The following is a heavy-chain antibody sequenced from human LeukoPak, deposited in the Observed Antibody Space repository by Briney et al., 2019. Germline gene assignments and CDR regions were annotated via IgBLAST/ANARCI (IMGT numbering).Heavy chain of an antibody. Sequence: PSETLSLTCAVSGYSISSGYYWGWIRQPPGKGLEWIGSIYHSGSTYYNPSLKSRVTISVDTSKNQFSLKLSSVTAADTAVYYCARQTHLSGSYARDYWGQGTLVTVSS. CDR3: ARQTHLSGSYARDY. V-gene: IGHV4-38-2*01. J-gene: IGHJ4*02. CDR2: IYHSGST. CDR1: GYSISSGYY. D-gene: IGHD1-26*01.